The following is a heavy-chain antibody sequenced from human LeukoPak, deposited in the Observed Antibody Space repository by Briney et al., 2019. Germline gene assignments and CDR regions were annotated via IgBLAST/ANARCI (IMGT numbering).Heavy chain of an antibody. CDR2: LNEDGSDR. CDR3: ARNLRLHTPRTFDI. J-gene: IGHJ3*02. D-gene: IGHD5-24*01. CDR1: GFTFSSYW. V-gene: IGHV3-7*05. Sequence: GGSLRLSCAASGFTFSSYWMNWVRQAPGKGLEWVANLNEDGSDRYYVESLKGRFTISRDNAKNSVYLQMNSLRAEDTAVYYCARNLRLHTPRTFDIWGQGTMVTVSS.